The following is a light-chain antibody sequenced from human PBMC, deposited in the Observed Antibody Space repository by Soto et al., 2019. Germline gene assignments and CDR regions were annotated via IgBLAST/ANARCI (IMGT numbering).Light chain of an antibody. CDR1: QSVGTN. V-gene: IGKV3-15*01. CDR3: QQFNKWPWT. J-gene: IGKJ1*01. Sequence: EILMTQSPATMSVFPGERATLSCRSSQSVGTNLVWYQQRPGRAPRLLIHDTSIRAAGVPANFSGSGSGTDFSLTISSLQSEDSAIYYCQQFNKWPWTFGQGNKVEIK. CDR2: DTS.